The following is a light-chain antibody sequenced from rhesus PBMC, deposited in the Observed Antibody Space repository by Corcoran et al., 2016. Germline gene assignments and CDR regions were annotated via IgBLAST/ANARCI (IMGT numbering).Light chain of an antibody. V-gene: IGKV1-22*01. CDR1: QSISSW. J-gene: IGKJ3*01. CDR3: LQYSSSPFT. CDR2: KAS. Sequence: DIQMTQSPSSLSASVGDTVTITCRASQSISSWLDWYQQKPGKAPKLPIYKASGFQSGVPSRFSGSGSGTDFTLTISSLQPEDFATYYCLQYSSSPFTFGPGTKLDIK.